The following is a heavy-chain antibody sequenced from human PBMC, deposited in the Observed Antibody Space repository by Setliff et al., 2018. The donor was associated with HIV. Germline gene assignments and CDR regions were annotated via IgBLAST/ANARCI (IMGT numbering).Heavy chain of an antibody. CDR3: ASVPPGREAFDI. CDR2: IITIFGTA. V-gene: IGHV1-69*13. CDR1: GGTFSTYA. J-gene: IGHJ3*02. Sequence: SVKVSCKATGGTFSTYAVSWVRQAPGQGLEWMGGIITIFGTANYAQKFQGRVTITADESTSTAYMELSSLRSEDTAVYYCASVPPGREAFDIWGQGTMVTVSS.